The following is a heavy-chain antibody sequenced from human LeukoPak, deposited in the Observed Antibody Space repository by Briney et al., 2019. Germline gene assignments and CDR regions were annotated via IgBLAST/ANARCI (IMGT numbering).Heavy chain of an antibody. CDR3: ARVRGQPLLLVLDY. Sequence: GGSLRFSCAASGFTFSSYAMHWVRQAPGKGLEWVAVISYDGSNKYYADSVKGRFTISRDNSKNTLYLQMNSLRAEDTAVYYCARVRGQPLLLVLDYWGQGTLITVSS. J-gene: IGHJ4*02. V-gene: IGHV3-30-3*01. CDR1: GFTFSSYA. CDR2: ISYDGSNK. D-gene: IGHD2-15*01.